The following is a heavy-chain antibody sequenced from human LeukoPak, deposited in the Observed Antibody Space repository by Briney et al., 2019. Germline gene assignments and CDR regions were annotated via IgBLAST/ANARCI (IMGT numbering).Heavy chain of an antibody. Sequence: GGSLRLSCAASGFPFSRYAMHWVRQAPGKGLEWVAVMSYDGSNEHYADSVKGRFTISRDNSKNTLYLQMNSLRSEDTAVYYCARVGYCSGGGCYYLEYWGQGTLVTVSS. CDR1: GFPFSRYA. CDR3: ARVGYCSGGGCYYLEY. CDR2: MSYDGSNE. J-gene: IGHJ4*02. V-gene: IGHV3-30-3*01. D-gene: IGHD2-15*01.